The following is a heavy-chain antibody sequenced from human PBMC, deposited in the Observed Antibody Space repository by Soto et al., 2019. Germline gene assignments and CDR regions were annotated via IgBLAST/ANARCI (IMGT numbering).Heavy chain of an antibody. CDR1: GFTFTTYA. CDR3: AKEKNSYMDV. J-gene: IGHJ6*03. V-gene: IGHV3-23*01. Sequence: GGSLRLSCAASGFTFTTYAMTWVRQAPGKGLEWVSGLIVSGSTYYADSVKGRFTISRYNSKNTLYLQMNSLRAEDTAVYYCAKEKNSYMDVWGKGTTVTVS. CDR2: LIVSGST.